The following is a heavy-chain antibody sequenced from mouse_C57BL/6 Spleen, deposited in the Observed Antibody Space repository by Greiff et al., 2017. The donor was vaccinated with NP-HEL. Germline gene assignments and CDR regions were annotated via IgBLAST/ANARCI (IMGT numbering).Heavy chain of an antibody. CDR2: ISSGGDYI. J-gene: IGHJ3*01. Sequence: EVMLVESGEGLVKPGGSLKLSCAASGFTFSSYAMSWVRQTPEKRLEWVAYISSGGDYIYYVDTVKGRFTISRDNARNTLYLQMSSLKSEDTAMYYCTRGNSNRAWFAYWGQGTLVTVSA. V-gene: IGHV5-9-1*02. D-gene: IGHD2-5*01. CDR3: TRGNSNRAWFAY. CDR1: GFTFSSYA.